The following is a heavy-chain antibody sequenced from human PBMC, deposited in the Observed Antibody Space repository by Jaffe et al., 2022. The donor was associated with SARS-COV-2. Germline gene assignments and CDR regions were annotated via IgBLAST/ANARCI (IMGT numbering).Heavy chain of an antibody. CDR2: FSWNGGSI. V-gene: IGHV3-9*01. Sequence: EVQLVESGGGLVQPGRSLRLSCTASGFTFDDYAMNWVRQVPGKGLEWVSGFSWNGGSIGYADSVKGRFIISRDNAKNSLYLQMNSLTSDDTGLYYCTRGSGVRSLQFNDQTLFDYWGQGTLVTVSS. CDR1: GFTFDDYA. D-gene: IGHD6-19*01. J-gene: IGHJ4*02. CDR3: TRGSGVRSLQFNDQTLFDY.